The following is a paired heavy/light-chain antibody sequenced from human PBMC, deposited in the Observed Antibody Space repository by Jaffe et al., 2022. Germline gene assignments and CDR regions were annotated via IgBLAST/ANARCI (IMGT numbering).Heavy chain of an antibody. D-gene: IGHD1-26*01. V-gene: IGHV3-74*01. CDR3: AGAWGLDEDS. Sequence: EVQLVESGGGIVQPGGSLRLSCAASGFTFSTYWMHWVRQAPGKGLEWVSRIKSDGITTSYADSVRGRFIISRDNAKNTLYLQLNSLRVDDTAVYYCAGAWGLDEDSWGQGTLVTVSS. CDR2: IKSDGITT. J-gene: IGHJ4*02. CDR1: GFTFSTYW.
Light chain of an antibody. CDR1: NSDIGAYNY. CDR3: TSFTSSRTWV. Sequence: QSALTQPASVSGSPGQSITISCTGTNSDIGAYNYVSWYQQHPGKAPKLMIHDVSNRPSGVSNRFSASKSGNTASLAISGLQAEDEADYYCTSFTSSRTWVFGGGTKLTVL. J-gene: IGLJ3*02. V-gene: IGLV2-14*03. CDR2: DVS.